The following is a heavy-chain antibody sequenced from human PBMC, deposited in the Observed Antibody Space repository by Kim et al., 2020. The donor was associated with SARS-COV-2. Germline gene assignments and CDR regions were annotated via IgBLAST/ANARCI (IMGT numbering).Heavy chain of an antibody. D-gene: IGHD3-3*01. Sequence: PCLKSRVTMSVDPSKNQFSLKLSSVTAADTAVYYCARGGTIFGVVTRPFDYWGQGTLVTVSS. J-gene: IGHJ4*02. CDR3: ARGGTIFGVVTRPFDY. V-gene: IGHV4-31*02.